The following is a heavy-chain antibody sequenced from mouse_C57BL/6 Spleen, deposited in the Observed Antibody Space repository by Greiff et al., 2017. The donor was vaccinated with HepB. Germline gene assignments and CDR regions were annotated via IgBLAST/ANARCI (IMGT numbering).Heavy chain of an antibody. Sequence: VQLQESGAELARPGASVKLSCKASGYTFTSYGISWVKQRTGQGLEWIGESYPRSGNTYYNEKFKGKATLTADKSSSTAYMELRSLTSEDSAVYFCARREDGNNAYWGQGTLVTVSA. J-gene: IGHJ3*01. CDR3: ARREDGNNAY. D-gene: IGHD2-1*01. V-gene: IGHV1-81*01. CDR1: GYTFTSYG. CDR2: SYPRSGNT.